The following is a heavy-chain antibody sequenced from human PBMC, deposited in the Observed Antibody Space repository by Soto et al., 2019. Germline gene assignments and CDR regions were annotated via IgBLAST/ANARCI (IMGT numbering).Heavy chain of an antibody. CDR3: AREALYGSGSTFDY. J-gene: IGHJ4*02. V-gene: IGHV1-69*12. CDR1: GGTFSSYA. Sequence: QVQLVQSGAEVKKPGSSVKVSCKASGGTFSSYAISWVRQAPGQGLEWMGGIIPIFGTANYAQKFQGRVTXXAXEXRSTAYMELSSLRSEDTAVYYCAREALYGSGSTFDYWGQGTLVTVSS. CDR2: IIPIFGTA. D-gene: IGHD3-10*01.